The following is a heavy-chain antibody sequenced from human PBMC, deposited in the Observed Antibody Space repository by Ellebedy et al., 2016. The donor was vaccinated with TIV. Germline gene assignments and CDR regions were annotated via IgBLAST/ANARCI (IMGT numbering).Heavy chain of an antibody. CDR1: GYSFTSYW. Sequence: GESLKISXKGSGYSFTSYWIAWVRQMPGKGLECMGIIYPGDSDTRYSPSFQGQVTISADKSINTAYLQWSSLKASDSAMYYCARLGTGYCTGGACPLGDYWGQGTLVTVST. V-gene: IGHV5-51*01. CDR2: IYPGDSDT. CDR3: ARLGTGYCTGGACPLGDY. D-gene: IGHD2-8*02. J-gene: IGHJ4*02.